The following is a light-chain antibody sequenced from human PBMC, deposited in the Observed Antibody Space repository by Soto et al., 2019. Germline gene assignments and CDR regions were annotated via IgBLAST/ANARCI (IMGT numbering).Light chain of an antibody. CDR1: SSNIGAGYE. Sequence: QTVLTQPPSVSEAPGQRVTISCTGSSSNIGAGYEAHWYQQVPGTAPKLLIYENNNRPSGVPDRFSGSKSGTSASLANTGLQAEDEAEYYCQSYDSSLSGYVFGTGTKLTVL. J-gene: IGLJ1*01. CDR2: ENN. CDR3: QSYDSSLSGYV. V-gene: IGLV1-40*01.